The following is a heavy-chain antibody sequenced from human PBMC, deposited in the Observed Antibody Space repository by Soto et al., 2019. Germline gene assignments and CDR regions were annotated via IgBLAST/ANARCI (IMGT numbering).Heavy chain of an antibody. CDR2: ISGSGGST. V-gene: IGHV3-23*01. CDR1: GFTFSSYA. J-gene: IGHJ6*02. D-gene: IGHD3-10*01. Sequence: GGSLRLSCAASGFTFSSYAMSWVRQAPGKGLEWVSAISGSGGSTYYADSVKGRFTISRGNSKNTLYLQMNSLRAEDTAVYYCVIPTMTGFGDLERDYYYGMGVWGQGTTVTVSS. CDR3: VIPTMTGFGDLERDYYYGMGV.